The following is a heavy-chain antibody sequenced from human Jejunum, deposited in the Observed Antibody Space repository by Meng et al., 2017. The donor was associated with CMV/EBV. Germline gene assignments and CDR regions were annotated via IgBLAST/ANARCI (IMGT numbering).Heavy chain of an antibody. Sequence: VQRLQRGAGLLKPSETLSLPCASYGGSVIGYYWKWTRQPPGKGLEWIGEINHSGTTNYNPPLKSRVTISVDTSKNQFSLKLSSVTAADTAVYYCAVDIVPAMGPGTPLTTNYWGQGTLVTVSS. J-gene: IGHJ4*02. CDR2: INHSGTT. CDR1: GGSVIGYY. CDR3: AVDIVPAMGPGTPLTTNY. V-gene: IGHV4-34*01. D-gene: IGHD5-12*01.